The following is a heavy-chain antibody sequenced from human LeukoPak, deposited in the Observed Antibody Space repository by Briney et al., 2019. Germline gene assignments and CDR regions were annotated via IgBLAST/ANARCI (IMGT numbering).Heavy chain of an antibody. V-gene: IGHV4-4*02. Sequence: SGTLSLTCAVSGGSISSSNWWSWVRQPPGKGLEWIGEIYHSGSTNYNPSLKSRVTISVDKSKNQFSLKLSSVTAADTAVYYCARLPDGYDILTGYPDHDAFDIWGQGTMVTVSS. CDR1: GGSISSSNW. J-gene: IGHJ3*02. CDR3: ARLPDGYDILTGYPDHDAFDI. D-gene: IGHD3-9*01. CDR2: IYHSGST.